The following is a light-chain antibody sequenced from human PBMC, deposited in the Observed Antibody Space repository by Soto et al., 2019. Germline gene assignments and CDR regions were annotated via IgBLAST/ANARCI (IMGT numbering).Light chain of an antibody. CDR3: SSYTRSILL. CDR1: SSGVGGYNY. Sequence: QSVLTQPASVSGSPGQSITISCTGTSSGVGGYNYVSWYQQHPGKAPKLMIYEVSNRPSGVSNRFPGSKSGNTASLTISGLQAEDEADYYCSSYTRSILLFGGGTKLTVL. J-gene: IGLJ2*01. V-gene: IGLV2-14*01. CDR2: EVS.